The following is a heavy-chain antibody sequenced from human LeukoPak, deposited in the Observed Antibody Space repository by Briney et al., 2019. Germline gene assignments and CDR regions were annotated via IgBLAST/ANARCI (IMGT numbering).Heavy chain of an antibody. V-gene: IGHV3-48*04. J-gene: IGHJ6*02. Sequence: GGSLRLSCAASGFIFSSYSMNWVRQAPGKGLEWLSYISSSSTTIYYADSVKGRFTISRDNAKNSLYLQMNSLRAEDTAVYYCARDYRGMDVWGQGTTVTVSS. CDR1: GFIFSSYS. CDR3: ARDYRGMDV. CDR2: ISSSSTTI.